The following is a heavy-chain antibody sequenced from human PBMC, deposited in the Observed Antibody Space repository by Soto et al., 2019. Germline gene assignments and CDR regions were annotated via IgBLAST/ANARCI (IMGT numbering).Heavy chain of an antibody. D-gene: IGHD6-19*01. Sequence: SGGSLRLSCAASGFTFSSYGMHWVRQAPGKGLEWVAVISYDGSNKYYADSVKGRFTISRDNSKNTLYLQMNSLRAEETDVYYCAKGGRQWLVTSDFNYWGQGALVTVSS. CDR2: ISYDGSNK. V-gene: IGHV3-30*18. CDR3: AKGGRQWLVTSDFNY. CDR1: GFTFSSYG. J-gene: IGHJ4*02.